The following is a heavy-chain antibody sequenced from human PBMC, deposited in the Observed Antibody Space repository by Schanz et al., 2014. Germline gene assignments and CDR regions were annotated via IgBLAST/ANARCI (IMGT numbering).Heavy chain of an antibody. D-gene: IGHD6-13*01. Sequence: EVQLVESGGGLVQPGKSLRLSCAASGFTFDEFAMHWVRQSPGKGLEWVSAINTGVNTYYADSVRGRFTMSRDNSKNTLYLQMNSLRAGDAAVYYCARGLIAAAGGAFDYWGQGTLVAVSA. CDR2: INTGVNT. V-gene: IGHV3-23*04. J-gene: IGHJ4*02. CDR1: GFTFDEFA. CDR3: ARGLIAAAGGAFDY.